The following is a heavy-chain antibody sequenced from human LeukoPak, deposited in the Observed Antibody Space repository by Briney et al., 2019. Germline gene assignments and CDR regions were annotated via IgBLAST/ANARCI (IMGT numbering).Heavy chain of an antibody. V-gene: IGHV1-2*02. D-gene: IGHD6-19*01. CDR1: GYTFTGYY. CDR3: ARDGVPYSSGWYRGAGGLDY. Sequence: GASVKVSCKASGYTFTGYYMHWVRQAPGQGLEWMGWINPNSGGSNYAQKFQGRVTMTRDTSISTAYMELSRLRSDDTAVYYCARDGVPYSSGWYRGAGGLDYWGQGTLVTVSS. CDR2: INPNSGGS. J-gene: IGHJ4*02.